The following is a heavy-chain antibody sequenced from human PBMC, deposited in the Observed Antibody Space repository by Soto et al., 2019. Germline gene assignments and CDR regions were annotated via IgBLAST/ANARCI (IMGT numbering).Heavy chain of an antibody. CDR3: ARDRLRGYDSSGFYS. Sequence: QFQLVQSGGELRRPGASVKVSCEAFGYCFRSYGINWVRQAPGQGLEWMGWINPNSGHRNYAPKFEDRLTMTTSTSANTVSLELKNLKSDDTAIYYCARDRLRGYDSSGFYSWGQGTLVSVSS. D-gene: IGHD3-22*01. V-gene: IGHV1-18*01. CDR2: INPNSGHR. J-gene: IGHJ5*02. CDR1: GYCFRSYG.